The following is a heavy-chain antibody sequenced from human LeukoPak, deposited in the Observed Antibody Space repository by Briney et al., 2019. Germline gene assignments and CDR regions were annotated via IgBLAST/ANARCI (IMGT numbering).Heavy chain of an antibody. CDR3: ARGKKLRYFDWLLSFGY. D-gene: IGHD3-9*01. CDR2: INPNSGGT. CDR1: GYTFTGYY. Sequence: GASVKVSCKASGYTFTGYYMHWVRQAPGQGLEWMGWINPNSGGTNYAQKFQGRVTMTRDASISTAYMELGRLRSDDTAVYYCARGKKLRYFDWLLSFGYWGQGTLVTVSS. V-gene: IGHV1-2*02. J-gene: IGHJ4*02.